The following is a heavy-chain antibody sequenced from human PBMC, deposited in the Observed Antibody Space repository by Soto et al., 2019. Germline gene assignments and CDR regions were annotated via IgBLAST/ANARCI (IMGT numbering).Heavy chain of an antibody. CDR1: GFTFSSYA. Sequence: DVQLLESGGHLVQPGGSLRLSCAASGFTFSSYAMSWVRQAPGKGLEWVSSVSAGGDMTYYSDSVKGRFTISRDNSNNALFLQMNSLRIEHTALYYCARGDRGGSGSPASYSYSGLDVWGQGTTVTVS. CDR3: ARGDRGGSGSPASYSYSGLDV. V-gene: IGHV3-23*01. CDR2: VSAGGDMT. J-gene: IGHJ6*02. D-gene: IGHD3-10*01.